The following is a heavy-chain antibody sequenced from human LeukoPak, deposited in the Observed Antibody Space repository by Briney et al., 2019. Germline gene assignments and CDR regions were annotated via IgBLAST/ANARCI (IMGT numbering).Heavy chain of an antibody. V-gene: IGHV4-30-2*01. CDR3: ARGREQQLVQ. Sequence: SETLSLTCTVSGGSISSGGYYWSWIRQPPGKGLEWIGYIYHSGSTYYNPSLKSRVTISVDRSKNQFSLKLSSVTAADTAVYYCARGREQQLVQWGQGTLVTVSS. CDR1: GGSISSGGYY. CDR2: IYHSGST. J-gene: IGHJ4*02. D-gene: IGHD6-13*01.